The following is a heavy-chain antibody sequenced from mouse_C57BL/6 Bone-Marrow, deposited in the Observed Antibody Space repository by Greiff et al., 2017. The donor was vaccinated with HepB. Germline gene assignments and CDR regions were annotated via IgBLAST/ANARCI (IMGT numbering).Heavy chain of an antibody. D-gene: IGHD2-3*01. Sequence: VKLMESGPELVKPGASVKISCKASGYAFSSSWMNWVKQRPGKGLEWIGRIYPGDGDTNYNGKFKGKATLTADKSSSTAYMQLSSLTSEDSAVYFCARDDGYYGWYFDVWGTGTTVTVSS. CDR2: IYPGDGDT. CDR1: GYAFSSSW. V-gene: IGHV1-82*01. J-gene: IGHJ1*03. CDR3: ARDDGYYGWYFDV.